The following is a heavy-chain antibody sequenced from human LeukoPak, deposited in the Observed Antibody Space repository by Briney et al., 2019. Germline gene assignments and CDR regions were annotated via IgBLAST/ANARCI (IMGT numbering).Heavy chain of an antibody. V-gene: IGHV3-30*04. CDR2: ILYDGSNK. D-gene: IGHD6-13*01. J-gene: IGHJ4*02. Sequence: GGSLRLSCAASGFTFSSYPMHWARQAPGRGLVWVAVILYDGSNKYYAESVKRRFTISRDNSKNTLYLQMNSLKAEDTAVYYCARDFAAAGFHYFDYWGQGTLVTVSS. CDR1: GFTFSSYP. CDR3: ARDFAAAGFHYFDY.